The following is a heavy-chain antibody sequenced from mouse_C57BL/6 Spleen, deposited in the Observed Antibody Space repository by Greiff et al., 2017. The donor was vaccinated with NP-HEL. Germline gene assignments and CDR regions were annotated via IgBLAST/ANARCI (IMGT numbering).Heavy chain of an antibody. Sequence: QVQLQQPGAELVMPGASVKLSCKASGYTFTSYWMHWVKQRPGQGLEWIGEIDPSDSYTNYNQKFKGKSTLTVDKSSSTAYMQLSSLTSEDSAVYYCARGTAQATPFAYWGQGTLVTVSA. CDR3: ARGTAQATPFAY. D-gene: IGHD3-2*02. J-gene: IGHJ3*01. CDR1: GYTFTSYW. V-gene: IGHV1-69*01. CDR2: IDPSDSYT.